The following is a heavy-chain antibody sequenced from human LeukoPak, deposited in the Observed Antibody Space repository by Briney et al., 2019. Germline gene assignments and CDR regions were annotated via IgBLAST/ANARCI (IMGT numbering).Heavy chain of an antibody. V-gene: IGHV3-21*01. J-gene: IGHJ4*02. D-gene: IGHD1-1*01. CDR1: GFTFSSYS. CDR2: ISSSSSYR. CDR3: ARCTTGRTFGSLREIKRSREIDY. Sequence: GGSLRLSCTGSGFTFSSYSMNWVRQAPGKGLEWVSSISSSSSYRYYEESVKGRFSISRDNARNSLYLQMNSLRVEDTAVYYCARCTTGRTFGSLREIKRSREIDYWGQGTLVTVSS.